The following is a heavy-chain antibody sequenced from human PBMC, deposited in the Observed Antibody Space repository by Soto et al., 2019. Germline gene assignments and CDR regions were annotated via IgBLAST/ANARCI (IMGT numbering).Heavy chain of an antibody. D-gene: IGHD3-22*01. CDR3: ARGTSGIAMIVVPHMGAFDI. J-gene: IGHJ3*02. CDR1: GFTFSSYG. CDR2: IWYDGSNK. Sequence: GGSLRLSCAASGFTFSSYGMHWVRQAPGKGLEWVAVIWYDGSNKYYADSVKGRFTISRDNSKNTLYLQMNSLRAEDTAVYYCARGTSGIAMIVVPHMGAFDIWGQGTMVTVSS. V-gene: IGHV3-33*01.